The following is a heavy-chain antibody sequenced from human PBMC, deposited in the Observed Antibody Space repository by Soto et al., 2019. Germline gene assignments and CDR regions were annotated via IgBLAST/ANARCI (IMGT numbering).Heavy chain of an antibody. Sequence: GGSLRLSCAASGVTFSDYYMSWIRQAPGKGLEYISYISSSSGSTNYADSVKGRFTISRDNAKNSLYLQMSSLRAEDTAVYYCARDRGGYDRLYYYHGMDVWGQGTTVTVSS. D-gene: IGHD5-12*01. CDR3: ARDRGGYDRLYYYHGMDV. CDR1: GVTFSDYY. CDR2: ISSSSGST. V-gene: IGHV3-11*06. J-gene: IGHJ6*02.